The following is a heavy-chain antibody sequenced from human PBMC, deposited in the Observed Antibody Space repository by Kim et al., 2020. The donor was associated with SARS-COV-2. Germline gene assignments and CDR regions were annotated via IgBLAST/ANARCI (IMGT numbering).Heavy chain of an antibody. Sequence: TTHYNPSLKSRVTISVDTSKNQCSLKLKYVTAADMAVYYCARRIGREKFDPWGQGTLVTVSS. CDR2: TT. D-gene: IGHD1-26*01. CDR3: ARRIGREKFDP. V-gene: IGHV4-39*01. J-gene: IGHJ5*02.